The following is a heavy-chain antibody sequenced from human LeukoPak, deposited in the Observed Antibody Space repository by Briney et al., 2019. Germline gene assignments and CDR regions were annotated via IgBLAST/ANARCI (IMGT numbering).Heavy chain of an antibody. V-gene: IGHV3-23*01. CDR1: GFTFSSYA. D-gene: IGHD3-22*01. CDR3: AKQSNSGYFDY. CDR2: ISGSGGST. Sequence: GGSLRLSRAASGFTFSSYAMSWVRQAPGKGLEWVSAISGSGGSTYYADSVKGRITISRDNSKNTLYLQMNSLRAEDTAVYYCAKQSNSGYFDYWGQGTLVTVSS. J-gene: IGHJ4*02.